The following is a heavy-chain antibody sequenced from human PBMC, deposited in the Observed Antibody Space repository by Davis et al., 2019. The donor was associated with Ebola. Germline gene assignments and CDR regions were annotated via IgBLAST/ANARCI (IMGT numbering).Heavy chain of an antibody. CDR2: INPYRGNT. J-gene: IGHJ3*02. V-gene: IGHV1-18*01. Sequence: ASVKVSCKASGYTFSNYGISWLRQAPGQGLEWMGWINPYRGNTNYAQNLQGRVTMTTDTSTDTAYMELRSLRSDDTAVFYCVTGNYYGFDIWGQGTLVIVSS. D-gene: IGHD1-26*01. CDR1: GYTFSNYG. CDR3: VTGNYYGFDI.